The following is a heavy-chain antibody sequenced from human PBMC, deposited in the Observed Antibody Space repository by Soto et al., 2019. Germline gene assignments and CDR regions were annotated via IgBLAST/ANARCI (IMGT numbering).Heavy chain of an antibody. CDR3: ARVGDLSEYFQH. D-gene: IGHD3-3*01. J-gene: IGHJ1*01. CDR1: GFTFSSYS. CDR2: ISSSSSYI. V-gene: IGHV3-21*01. Sequence: EVQLVESGGGLVKPGGSLRLSCAASGFTFSSYSMNWVRQAPGKGLEGVSSISSSSSYIYYADSVKGRFTISRDNAKNSLYLQMNSLRAEDTAVYYCARVGDLSEYFQHWGQGTLVTVSS.